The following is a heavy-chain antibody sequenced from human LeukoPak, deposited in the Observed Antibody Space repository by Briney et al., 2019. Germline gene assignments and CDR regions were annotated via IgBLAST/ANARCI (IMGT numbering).Heavy chain of an antibody. CDR2: IYNSGST. CDR1: GGSISSGGNY. CDR3: ARVVGTHFHH. V-gene: IGHV4-31*03. J-gene: IGHJ1*01. Sequence: PSQTLSLTCTVSGGSISSGGNYWTSIRQYPGKGLEWIGYIYNSGSTYYNPSLKSRVTISVDTSKNQFSLKLRSVTAADPAVYYCARVVGTHFHHWGQGTLVTVSS. D-gene: IGHD1-26*01.